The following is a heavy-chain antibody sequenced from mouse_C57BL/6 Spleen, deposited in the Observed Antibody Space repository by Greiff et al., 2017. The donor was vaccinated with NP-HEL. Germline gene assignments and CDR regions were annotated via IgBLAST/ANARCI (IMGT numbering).Heavy chain of an antibody. D-gene: IGHD2-4*01. J-gene: IGHJ3*01. CDR2: INPNNGGT. V-gene: IGHV1-18*01. CDR1: GYTFTDYN. CDR3: ARGGNYYDYDVGLAY. Sequence: VQLQQSGPELVKPGASVKIPCKASGYTFTDYNMDWVKQSHGKSLEWIGDINPNNGGTIYNQKFKGKATLTVDKSSSTAYMELRSLTSEDTAVYYCARGGNYYDYDVGLAYWGQGTLVTVSA.